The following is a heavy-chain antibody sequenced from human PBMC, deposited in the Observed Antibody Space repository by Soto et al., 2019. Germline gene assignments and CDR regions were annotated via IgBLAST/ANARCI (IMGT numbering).Heavy chain of an antibody. J-gene: IGHJ4*02. CDR1: GFTFSSYA. CDR2: ISGSGGST. D-gene: IGHD1-1*01. V-gene: IGHV3-23*01. CDR3: SYDGNDEWRVLYDC. Sequence: GGSLRLSCAASGFTFSSYAMSWVRQAPGKGLEWVSAISGSGGSTYYADSVKGRFTISRDNSKNTLYLQMNSLRAEDTAVYYLSYDGNDEWRVLYDCSGQRTPVTGSS.